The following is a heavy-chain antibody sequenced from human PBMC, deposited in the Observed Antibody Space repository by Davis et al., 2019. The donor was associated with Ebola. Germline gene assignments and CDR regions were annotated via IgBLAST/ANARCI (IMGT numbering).Heavy chain of an antibody. J-gene: IGHJ6*02. Sequence: SETLSLTCAVYGGSFSGYYWSWIRQPPGKGLEWIEEINHSGSTNYNPSLKSRVTISVDTSKNQFSLKLSSVTAADTAVYYCARARPWAGYGMDVWGQGTTVTVSS. CDR3: ARARPWAGYGMDV. D-gene: IGHD3/OR15-3a*01. V-gene: IGHV4-34*01. CDR2: INHSGST. CDR1: GGSFSGYY.